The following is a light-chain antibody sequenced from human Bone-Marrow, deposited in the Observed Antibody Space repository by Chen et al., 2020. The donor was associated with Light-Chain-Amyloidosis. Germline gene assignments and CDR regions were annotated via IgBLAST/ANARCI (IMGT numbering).Light chain of an antibody. CDR2: DDS. CDR3: QVCDRSSDRPV. Sequence: SYVLTQPSSVSVAPGQTATIACGGNNIGSTSVHWYQQTPGQAPLLVVYDDSDRPAGVPEPVCGCNSGNAAALIISRVEAGDEADYYCQVCDRSSDRPVFGGGTKLTVL. J-gene: IGLJ3*02. V-gene: IGLV3-21*02. CDR1: NIGSTS.